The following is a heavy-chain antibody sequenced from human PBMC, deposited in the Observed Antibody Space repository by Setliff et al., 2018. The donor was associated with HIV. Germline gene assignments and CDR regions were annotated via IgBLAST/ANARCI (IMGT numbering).Heavy chain of an antibody. D-gene: IGHD6-19*01. J-gene: IGHJ4*02. CDR3: ARHVDGSGRVDY. CDR2: MDYSGTT. Sequence: SETLSLTCSVSGGSISSSDHRWDWVRQPPEKGLEWIGGMDYSGTTYDNPSLKSRVTISVDTPKNQFSLKLTSVTAADTAVYYCARHVDGSGRVDYWGRGTLVTVSS. V-gene: IGHV4-39*01. CDR1: GGSISSSDHR.